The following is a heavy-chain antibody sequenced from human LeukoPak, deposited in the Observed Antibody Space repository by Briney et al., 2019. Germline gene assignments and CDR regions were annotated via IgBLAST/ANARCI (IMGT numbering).Heavy chain of an antibody. CDR1: GFTFSSYS. Sequence: GGSLRLSCAASGFTFSSYSMNWVRQAPGKGLEWVAFIRYDGSNKYYADSVKGRFTISRDNSKNTLYLQMNSLRAEDTAVYYCAKDSHCSSTSCYDYYYYYMDVWGKGTTVTVSS. CDR3: AKDSHCSSTSCYDYYYYYMDV. CDR2: IRYDGSNK. J-gene: IGHJ6*03. V-gene: IGHV3-30*02. D-gene: IGHD2-2*01.